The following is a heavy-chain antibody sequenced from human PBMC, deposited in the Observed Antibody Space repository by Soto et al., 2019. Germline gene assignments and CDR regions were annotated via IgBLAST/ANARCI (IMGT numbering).Heavy chain of an antibody. CDR3: ARGGRKVPAARGRTFDI. D-gene: IGHD2-2*01. V-gene: IGHV1-8*01. Sequence: ASVKVSCKASGYTFTSYDINWVRQATGQGLEWMGWMNPNSGNTGYAQKFQGRVTMTRNTSISTAYMELSSLRSEDTAVYYCARGGRKVPAARGRTFDIWGQGTMVTVSS. J-gene: IGHJ3*02. CDR2: MNPNSGNT. CDR1: GYTFTSYD.